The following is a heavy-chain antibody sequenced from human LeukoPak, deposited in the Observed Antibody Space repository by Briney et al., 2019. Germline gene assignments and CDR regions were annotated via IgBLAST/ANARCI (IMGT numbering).Heavy chain of an antibody. D-gene: IGHD2-15*01. CDR1: GFTFSSYE. V-gene: IGHV3-48*03. CDR2: ISSSGSTI. CDR3: ARESSGVDFDY. J-gene: IGHJ4*02. Sequence: GGSLRLSCAASGFTFSSYEMNWVRQAPGKGLEWVSYISSSGSTIYYADSVKSRFTISRDNAKNSLYLQMNSLRAEDTAVYYCARESSGVDFDYWGQGTLVTVSS.